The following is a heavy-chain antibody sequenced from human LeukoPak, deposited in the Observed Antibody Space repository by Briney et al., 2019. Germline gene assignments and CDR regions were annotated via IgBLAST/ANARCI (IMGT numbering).Heavy chain of an antibody. J-gene: IGHJ3*02. CDR1: GYTFTGYY. D-gene: IGHD6-19*01. CDR2: INPNSGGT. V-gene: IGHV1-2*06. Sequence: ASVKVSCKASGYTFTGYYMHWVRQAPGQGLEWMGRINPNSGGTNYAQKFQGRVTMTRDTSISTAYRELSRLRSDDTAVYYCARSWQWLVRVGAFDIWGQGTMVTVSS. CDR3: ARSWQWLVRVGAFDI.